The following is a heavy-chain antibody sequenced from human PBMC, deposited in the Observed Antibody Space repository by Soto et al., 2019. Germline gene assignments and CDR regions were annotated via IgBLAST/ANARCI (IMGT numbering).Heavy chain of an antibody. D-gene: IGHD3-3*01. CDR3: ARLGFNYDFLSGYYNVHHYYGIDV. CDR2: IYRGDSDI. J-gene: IGHJ6*02. V-gene: IGHV5-51*01. Sequence: GESLKISCKGSGYSFTSYWIAWVRQMPGKGLEWMGIIYRGDSDIRYSPSFQGQVTISADKSINSVYLQWSSLKASDTATYYCARLGFNYDFLSGYYNVHHYYGIDVWGQGTTVTSP. CDR1: GYSFTSYW.